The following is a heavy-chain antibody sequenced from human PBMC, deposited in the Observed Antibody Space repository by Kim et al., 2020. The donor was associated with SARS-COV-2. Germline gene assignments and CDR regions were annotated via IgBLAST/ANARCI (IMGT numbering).Heavy chain of an antibody. CDR2: INPTDGST. J-gene: IGHJ3*01. CDR3: ARRFGSYYAFDV. CDR1: GYTFTSYY. D-gene: IGHD3-10*01. Sequence: ASVKVSCKSSGYTFTSYYIHWVRQAPGQGLEWMGIINPTDGSTSYTQKFHGRVTMTRDTSTTTVYMELGSLTSGDTAFYYCARRFGSYYAFDVWGQGTMVTVFS. V-gene: IGHV1-46*01.